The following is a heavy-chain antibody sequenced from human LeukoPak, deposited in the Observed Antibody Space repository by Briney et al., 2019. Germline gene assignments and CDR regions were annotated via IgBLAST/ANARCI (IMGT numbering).Heavy chain of an antibody. V-gene: IGHV4-59*01. CDR3: ARATAAQMYSSSWYYYYYMDV. CDR1: GGSISSYY. CDR2: IYYSGST. Sequence: PETLSLTCTVSGGSISSYYWSWIRQPPGKGLEWIGYIYYSGSTNYNPSLKSRVTISVDTSKNQFSLKLSSVTAADTAVYYCARATAAQMYSSSWYYYYYMDVWGKGTTVTISS. J-gene: IGHJ6*03. D-gene: IGHD6-13*01.